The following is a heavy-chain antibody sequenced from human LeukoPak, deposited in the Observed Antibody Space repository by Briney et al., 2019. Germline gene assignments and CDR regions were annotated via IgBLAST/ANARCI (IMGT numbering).Heavy chain of an antibody. CDR2: IRGSGGTT. D-gene: IGHD3-9*01. J-gene: IGHJ4*02. CDR3: AKGLFDWLSDSDY. Sequence: VGSLRLSCAASGFTFSGYAVSWVRQAAGKGLEWVSAIRGSGGTTYYADSVKGRFNISRDNSKDTLYLQMNSLRAEDTAVYYCAKGLFDWLSDSDYWGQGTLVTVSS. V-gene: IGHV3-23*01. CDR1: GFTFSGYA.